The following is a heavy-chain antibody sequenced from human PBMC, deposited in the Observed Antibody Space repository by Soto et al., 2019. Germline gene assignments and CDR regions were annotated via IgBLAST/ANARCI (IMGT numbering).Heavy chain of an antibody. CDR3: AKDFKVSGSHYGTLNYYYGMDV. CDR2: ISYDGYLK. D-gene: IGHD3-10*01. J-gene: IGHJ6*02. Sequence: GGSLRLSCAASGFTFSTYGMQWIRQAPGKGLEWVAVISYDGYLKYYVDAVKGRFTVARDNSKNTLFLEMNSLRVEDTAVYFCAKDFKVSGSHYGTLNYYYGMDVWGQGTTVTVSS. V-gene: IGHV3-30*18. CDR1: GFTFSTYG.